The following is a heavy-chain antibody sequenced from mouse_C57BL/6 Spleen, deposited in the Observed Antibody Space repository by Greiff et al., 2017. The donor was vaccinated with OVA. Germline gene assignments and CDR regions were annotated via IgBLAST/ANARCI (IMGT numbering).Heavy chain of an antibody. CDR1: GYTFTSYW. CDR3: ARLGLVLYAMDY. CDR2: IHPNSGST. J-gene: IGHJ4*01. V-gene: IGHV1-64*01. D-gene: IGHD4-1*01. Sequence: VQLQQPGAELVKPGASVKLSCKASGYTFTSYWMHWVKQRPGQGLEWIGMIHPNSGSTNYNEKFKSKATLTVDKSSSTAYMQLSSLTSEDSAVYYCARLGLVLYAMDYWGQGTSVTVSS.